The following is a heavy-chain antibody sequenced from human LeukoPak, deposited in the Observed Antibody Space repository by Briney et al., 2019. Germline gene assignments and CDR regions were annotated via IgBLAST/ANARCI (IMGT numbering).Heavy chain of an antibody. J-gene: IGHJ5*02. CDR3: ARTDYSLP. CDR1: GGSFSGYW. D-gene: IGHD4-11*01. CDR2: ISHSGET. V-gene: IGHV4-34*01. Sequence: SETLSLTCAVSGGSFSGYWWCWIRQSPGTGLEWIGEISHSGETNYNPSFESRVSISLDTSKDQFSLHLSSVTAADTAVYYCARTDYSLPWGQGTPVTVSS.